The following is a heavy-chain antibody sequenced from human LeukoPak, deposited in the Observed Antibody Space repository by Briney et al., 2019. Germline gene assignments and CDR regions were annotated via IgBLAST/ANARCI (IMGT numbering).Heavy chain of an antibody. D-gene: IGHD5-24*01. Sequence: SETLSLTCTVSGGSISSYYWSWIRQPPGKGLEWIGSKSDSGSTYYNPSLKSRVTISVDTSKNQFSLKLNSVTAAGTAVYYCARVEMATIKSPASFDYWGQGTLVTVSS. V-gene: IGHV4-59*12. J-gene: IGHJ4*02. CDR1: GGSISSYY. CDR2: KSDSGST. CDR3: ARVEMATIKSPASFDY.